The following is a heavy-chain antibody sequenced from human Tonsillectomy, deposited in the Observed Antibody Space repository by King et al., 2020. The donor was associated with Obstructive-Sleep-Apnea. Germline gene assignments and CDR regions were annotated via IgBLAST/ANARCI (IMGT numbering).Heavy chain of an antibody. CDR1: GYTFTSYG. V-gene: IGHV1-18*04. Sequence: QLVQSGGEVKNPGASVKVSCKASGYTFTSYGVTWVRQAPGQGLEWMGWTSAYNNNPNYAQKFQGRVTMTTDTSKTTAYMELRSLRSDDTAVFYCSRDQKGYCSGGTCSPPAYWGQGTLVTVSA. D-gene: IGHD2-15*01. J-gene: IGHJ4*02. CDR3: SRDQKGYCSGGTCSPPAY. CDR2: TSAYNNNP.